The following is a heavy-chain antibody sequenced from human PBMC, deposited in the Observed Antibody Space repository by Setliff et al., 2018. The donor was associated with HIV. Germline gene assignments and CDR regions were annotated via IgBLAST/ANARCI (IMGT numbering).Heavy chain of an antibody. J-gene: IGHJ3*02. Sequence: ASVKVSCEASGYTFTSYYMHWVRQAPGQGLEWMGIINPSGGSTSYAQKFQGRVTMTTDTSTNTAYMELRSLRSDDTAVYYCARGYGAFDIWGQGTMVTVSS. D-gene: IGHD4-17*01. CDR1: GYTFTSYY. CDR2: INPSGGST. V-gene: IGHV1-46*01. CDR3: ARGYGAFDI.